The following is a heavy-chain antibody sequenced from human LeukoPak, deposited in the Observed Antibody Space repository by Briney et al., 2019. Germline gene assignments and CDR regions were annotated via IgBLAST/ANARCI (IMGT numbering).Heavy chain of an antibody. Sequence: ASVKVSCKASGYTFTSYYMHWVRQAPGQGLEWMGIINPSGGSTSYAQKFQGRVTMTRDTSTSTVYMELSSLRSEDTAVYYCARVQGRYCSGGSCYPALGYWGQGTLVTVSS. CDR1: GYTFTSYY. D-gene: IGHD2-15*01. V-gene: IGHV1-46*01. CDR3: ARVQGRYCSGGSCYPALGY. J-gene: IGHJ4*02. CDR2: INPSGGST.